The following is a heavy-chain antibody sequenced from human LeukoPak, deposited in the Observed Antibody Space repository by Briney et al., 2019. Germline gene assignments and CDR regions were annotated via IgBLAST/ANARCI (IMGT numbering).Heavy chain of an antibody. CDR3: AREDDWNYEDY. CDR2: ISYDGSNK. J-gene: IGHJ4*02. D-gene: IGHD1-7*01. Sequence: GGSLRLSCAASGFTFSSYGMHWVRQAPGKGLEWVAVISYDGSNKYYADSVKGRFTISRDNSKNTLYLQMNSLRAEDTAIYYCAREDDWNYEDYWGQGTLVTVSS. V-gene: IGHV3-30*03. CDR1: GFTFSSYG.